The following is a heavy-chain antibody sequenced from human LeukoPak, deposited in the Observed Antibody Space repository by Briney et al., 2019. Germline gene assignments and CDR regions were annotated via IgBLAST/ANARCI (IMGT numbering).Heavy chain of an antibody. CDR2: IHYDGSNE. J-gene: IGHJ3*01. CDR1: GFTFTDYG. D-gene: IGHD3-10*01. Sequence: GGSLRLSCVASGFTFTDYGIHWVRQAPGKGLGWVSFIHYDGSNEYYADSVKGRSTVSRDSSKSTVFLQMSSLRSDDTAVYFCAKDWGYYVSGTFPHAFDLWGQGTVLTVSS. V-gene: IGHV3-30*02. CDR3: AKDWGYYVSGTFPHAFDL.